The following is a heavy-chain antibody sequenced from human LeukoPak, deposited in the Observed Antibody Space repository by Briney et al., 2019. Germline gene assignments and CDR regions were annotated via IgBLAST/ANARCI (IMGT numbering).Heavy chain of an antibody. CDR3: ARAVDYDFWSGYYGEFDY. D-gene: IGHD3-3*01. Sequence: GGSLRLSCAASGFTFSSYGMSWVRQAPGKGLEWVSAISGSGGSTYYADSVKGRFTISRDNAKNSLYLQMNSLRAEDTAVYYCARAVDYDFWSGYYGEFDYWGQGTLVTVSS. J-gene: IGHJ4*02. CDR1: GFTFSSYG. V-gene: IGHV3-23*01. CDR2: ISGSGGST.